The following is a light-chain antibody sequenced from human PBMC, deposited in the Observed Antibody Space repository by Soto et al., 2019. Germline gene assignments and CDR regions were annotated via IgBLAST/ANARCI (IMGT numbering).Light chain of an antibody. J-gene: IGKJ1*01. CDR1: QGISSY. Sequence: ALRMTQSPSSLSASTGDRFTLTCRASQGISSYLAWYQQKPGKAPKLLIYAASTLQSGVPSRFSGSGSGTEFTLTISSLQPDDFATYYCQHYNSYSEAFGQGTKVDIK. CDR3: QHYNSYSEA. CDR2: AAS. V-gene: IGKV1-8*01.